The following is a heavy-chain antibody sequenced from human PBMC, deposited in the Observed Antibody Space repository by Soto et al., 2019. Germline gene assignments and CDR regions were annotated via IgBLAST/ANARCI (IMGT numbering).Heavy chain of an antibody. Sequence: GGSLRLSCAASGFTVSSNYMSWVRQAPGNGLEWVSVVHSGGNTYYADYVKGRFTISRDISKNTLYLQMNSLRAEDTAVYYCARAPYSSSWYTFDPWGQGTLVTVSS. CDR3: ARAPYSSSWYTFDP. CDR2: VHSGGNT. J-gene: IGHJ5*02. V-gene: IGHV3-66*01. D-gene: IGHD6-13*01. CDR1: GFTVSSNY.